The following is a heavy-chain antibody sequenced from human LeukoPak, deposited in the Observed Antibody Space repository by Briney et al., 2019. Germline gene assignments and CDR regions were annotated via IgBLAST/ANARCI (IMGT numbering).Heavy chain of an antibody. CDR2: IYHSGST. CDR1: GGSISSGGYY. Sequence: SETLSLTCTVSGGSISSGGYYWSWIRQPPGKGLEWIGYIYHSGSTYYNPSLKSRVTISVDRSKNQFSLKLSSVTAADTAVYYCVRVSYSSSSFDFDYWGQGTLVTVSS. J-gene: IGHJ4*02. V-gene: IGHV4-30-2*01. CDR3: VRVSYSSSSFDFDY. D-gene: IGHD6-13*01.